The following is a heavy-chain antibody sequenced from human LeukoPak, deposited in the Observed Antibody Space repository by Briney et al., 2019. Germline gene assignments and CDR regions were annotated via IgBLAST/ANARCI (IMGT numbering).Heavy chain of an antibody. V-gene: IGHV3-21*01. CDR1: GFTFSSYS. D-gene: IGHD2-15*01. CDR2: ISSSSSYI. CDR3: ARVDCSGGSCSSDY. Sequence: GGSLRLSCAASGFTFSSYSMNWVRQAPGKGLEWVSSISSSSSYIYYADSVKGRFTISRDNAKNSLYLQMNSLRAEDTAVYYCARVDCSGGSCSSDYWGQGTLVTVSS. J-gene: IGHJ4*02.